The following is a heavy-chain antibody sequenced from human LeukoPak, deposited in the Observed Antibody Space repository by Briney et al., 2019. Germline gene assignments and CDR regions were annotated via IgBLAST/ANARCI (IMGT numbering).Heavy chain of an antibody. CDR2: ISYDGSNK. J-gene: IGHJ4*02. CDR1: GFTFSSYG. Sequence: GRSLRLSYAASGFTFSSYGMHWVRQAPGKGLEWVAVISYDGSNKYYADSVKGRFTISRDNSKNTLYLQMNSLRAEDTAVYYCAKDLAPDSSGYYYAFDYWGQGTLVTVSS. V-gene: IGHV3-30*18. D-gene: IGHD3-22*01. CDR3: AKDLAPDSSGYYYAFDY.